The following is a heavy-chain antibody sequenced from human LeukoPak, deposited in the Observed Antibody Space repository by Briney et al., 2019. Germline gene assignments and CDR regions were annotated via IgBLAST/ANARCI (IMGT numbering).Heavy chain of an antibody. CDR2: ISGSGGAT. Sequence: GGSLRLSCAASGFTFSTYAMTWVRQAPGKGLEWVSLISGSGGATYYADSVKGRFTISRDNARNTLYLQMNSLRAEDTAVYYCAKVGGYSYGDYWGQGTLVTVSS. D-gene: IGHD5-18*01. V-gene: IGHV3-23*01. CDR3: AKVGGYSYGDY. J-gene: IGHJ4*02. CDR1: GFTFSTYA.